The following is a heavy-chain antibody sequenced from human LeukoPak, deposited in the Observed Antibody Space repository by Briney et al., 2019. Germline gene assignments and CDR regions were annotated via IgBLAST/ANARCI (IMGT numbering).Heavy chain of an antibody. V-gene: IGHV4-39*01. CDR3: AGVMIVVFITPGGCFAP. D-gene: IGHD3-22*01. Sequence: PSETLSLTCTVSGGSISSSSYYWGWIRQPPGKGLEWIGSIYYSGSTYYNPSLKSRVTISVDTSKNQFSLKLSSVTAADTAVYYWAGVMIVVFITPGGCFAPGGQGTLVTVSS. CDR1: GGSISSSSYY. J-gene: IGHJ5*02. CDR2: IYYSGST.